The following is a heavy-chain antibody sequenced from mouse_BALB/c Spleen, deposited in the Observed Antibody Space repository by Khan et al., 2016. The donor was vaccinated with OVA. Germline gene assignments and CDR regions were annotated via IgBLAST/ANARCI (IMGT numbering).Heavy chain of an antibody. CDR3: ARGLFDV. Sequence: DVKLQESGPELVKPGASVKMSCKASGYTFTDYYMKWMKQSHGKSLEWIGDINPNNGDTFYNQKFKGKATLTVDKSSTTAYMQLNSLTSEDSAVYYCARGLFDVWGAGTTVTVSS. J-gene: IGHJ1*01. V-gene: IGHV1-26*01. CDR2: INPNNGDT. CDR1: GYTFTDYY.